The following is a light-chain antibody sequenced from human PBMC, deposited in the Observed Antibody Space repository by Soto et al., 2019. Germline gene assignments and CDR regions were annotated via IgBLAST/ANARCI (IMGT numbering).Light chain of an antibody. CDR1: QTILRY. V-gene: IGKV1-39*01. J-gene: IGKJ3*01. CDR2: AAS. CDR3: QQSYRTLFS. Sequence: DIQMTQSPSSLSASVGDRVTITCRASQTILRYLNWYQHKPGRAPILLIYAASTLQSGVPSRFTGCGSGTEFTLTISSLQPENFATYYCQQSYRTLFSFDPGTKVEIK.